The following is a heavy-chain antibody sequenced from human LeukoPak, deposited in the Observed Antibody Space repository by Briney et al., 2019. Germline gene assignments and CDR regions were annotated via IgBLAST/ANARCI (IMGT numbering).Heavy chain of an antibody. D-gene: IGHD4-17*01. Sequence: GGSLRLSCAASGFTFSSYAMHWVRQAPGKGLEWVAVISYDGSNKYYADSVKGRFTISRDNSKNTLYLQMNSLRAEDTAVYYCAVYGDLDAFDIRGQGTMVTVSS. CDR1: GFTFSSYA. CDR3: AVYGDLDAFDI. J-gene: IGHJ3*02. V-gene: IGHV3-30-3*01. CDR2: ISYDGSNK.